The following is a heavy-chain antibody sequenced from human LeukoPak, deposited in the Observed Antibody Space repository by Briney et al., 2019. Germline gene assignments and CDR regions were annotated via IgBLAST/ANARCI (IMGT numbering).Heavy chain of an antibody. V-gene: IGHV4-39*07. J-gene: IGHJ4*02. CDR3: ARLKTYYFDY. CDR2: IYYSGSS. Sequence: SETLSLTCTVSGGSISRSSYYWAWIRQPPGKGLEWIGSIYYSGSSHDNPSLKSRVTISVDTSKNHFSLKLSPLTAADTAVYYCARLKTYYFDYWGQGTLVTVSS. CDR1: GGSISRSSYY.